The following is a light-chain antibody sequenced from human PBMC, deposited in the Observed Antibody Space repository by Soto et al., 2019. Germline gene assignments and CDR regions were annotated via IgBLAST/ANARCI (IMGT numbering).Light chain of an antibody. CDR1: SSDVGGYNY. V-gene: IGLV2-11*01. CDR3: CSYAGSYTWV. J-gene: IGLJ3*02. Sequence: QSALTQPRSVSGSPGQSVTISCTGTSSDVGGYNYVSWYQHHPGKAPKLMIYDVSNWPSGVPDRFSCSKSGNTASLTLSGLQAEDEAYYYCCSYAGSYTWVFGGGTKLTVL. CDR2: DVS.